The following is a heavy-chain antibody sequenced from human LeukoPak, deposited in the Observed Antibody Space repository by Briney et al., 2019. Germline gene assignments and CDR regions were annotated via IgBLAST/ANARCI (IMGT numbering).Heavy chain of an antibody. V-gene: IGHV3-7*01. CDR2: IKQDGSEK. D-gene: IGHD3-3*01. J-gene: IGHJ4*02. CDR1: GFNFRAYW. Sequence: GGSLRLSCTTSGFNFRAYWMAWVRQAPGKGLEWVANIKQDGSEKYYVDSVKGRFTISRDNAKNSLYLQMNSLRAEDTAVYYCARDHVGQPAIFASEPEIDYWGQGTLVTVSS. CDR3: ARDHVGQPAIFASEPEIDY.